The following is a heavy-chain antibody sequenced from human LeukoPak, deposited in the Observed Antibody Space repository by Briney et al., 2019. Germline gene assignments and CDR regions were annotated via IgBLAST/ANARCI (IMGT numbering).Heavy chain of an antibody. CDR3: AKVGSSGWYGGDFDY. D-gene: IGHD6-19*01. Sequence: GGSLRLSCAASGFTFGSYALSWVRQAPGKGLEWVSAISVSGGSTDYADSVKGRFTISRDNSKNTLYLQMNSLRADDTAVYYCAKVGSSGWYGGDFDYWGQGTLVTVSS. J-gene: IGHJ4*02. V-gene: IGHV3-23*01. CDR1: GFTFGSYA. CDR2: ISVSGGST.